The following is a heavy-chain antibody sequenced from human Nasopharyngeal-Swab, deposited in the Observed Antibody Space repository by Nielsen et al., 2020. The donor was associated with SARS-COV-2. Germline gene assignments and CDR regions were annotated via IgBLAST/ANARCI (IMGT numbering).Heavy chain of an antibody. CDR3: TTVAGSYGRFDY. J-gene: IGHJ4*02. Sequence: ASVKVSCKASGYTFATYYMHWVRQAPGQGPEWMGIINPSGGTTTYAQKFQGRVTMTRDTSTSTAYMELSSLTSEDTAVYYCTTVAGSYGRFDYWGQGTLVTVSS. CDR1: GYTFATYY. D-gene: IGHD1-26*01. V-gene: IGHV1-46*03. CDR2: INPSGGTT.